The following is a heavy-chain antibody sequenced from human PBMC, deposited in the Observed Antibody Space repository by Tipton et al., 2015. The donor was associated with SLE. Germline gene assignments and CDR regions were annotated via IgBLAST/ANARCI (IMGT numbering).Heavy chain of an antibody. CDR3: ARCSSGWYNIFYYYMDV. V-gene: IGHV4-59*01. CDR2: ISYNGST. J-gene: IGHJ6*03. D-gene: IGHD6-19*01. Sequence: TLSLTCAVYGGSFSGYYWSWIRQPPGKGLEWIGYISYNGSTNYNPSLKSRVTISLDTSTNQFSLKLNSVTAADTAVYYCARCSSGWYNIFYYYMDVWGKGTTVTVSS. CDR1: GGSFSGYY.